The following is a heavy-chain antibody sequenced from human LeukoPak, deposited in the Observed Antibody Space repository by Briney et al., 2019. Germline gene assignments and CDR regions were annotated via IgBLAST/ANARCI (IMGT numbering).Heavy chain of an antibody. Sequence: ASVKVSCKASGYTFTSYYMHWVRQAPGQGLEWMGIINPSGGRTSYAQKFQGRVTMTRDMSTSTGYMELSSLRSEDTAVYYCARGTGLSRSSSWYGGQRPTHRYFDYWGQGTLVTVSS. D-gene: IGHD6-13*01. CDR1: GYTFTSYY. J-gene: IGHJ4*02. V-gene: IGHV1-46*01. CDR3: ARGTGLSRSSSWYGGQRPTHRYFDY. CDR2: INPSGGRT.